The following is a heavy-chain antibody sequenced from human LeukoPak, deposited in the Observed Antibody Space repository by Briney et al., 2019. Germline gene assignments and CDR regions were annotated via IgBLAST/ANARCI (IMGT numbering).Heavy chain of an antibody. Sequence: GGSLRLSCAASGFTFDDYAMHWVRQAPGKGLEWVSGISWNSGTIGYADSVKGRFTVSRDNAKNSLYLQMNSLRPEDMALYYCAKGNSGSYSQDWFDPWGQGTLVTVSS. D-gene: IGHD1-26*01. CDR2: ISWNSGTI. V-gene: IGHV3-9*03. CDR3: AKGNSGSYSQDWFDP. J-gene: IGHJ5*02. CDR1: GFTFDDYA.